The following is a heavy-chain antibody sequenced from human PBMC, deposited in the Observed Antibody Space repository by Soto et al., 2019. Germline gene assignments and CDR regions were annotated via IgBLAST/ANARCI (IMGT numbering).Heavy chain of an antibody. Sequence: QVQLQQWGAGLLKPSETLSLTCAVYVGSFSGYYWSWIRQPPGKGLEWIGEINHSASTNYNPSLKSAATISVDTTNNRFSVMLSCFTAADTTTYYCARARMVRGVNNDYYYGMDVCGKVSTVAVSS. V-gene: IGHV4-34*01. CDR1: VGSFSGYY. D-gene: IGHD3-10*01. J-gene: IGHJ6*04. CDR3: ARARMVRGVNNDYYYGMDV. CDR2: INHSAST.